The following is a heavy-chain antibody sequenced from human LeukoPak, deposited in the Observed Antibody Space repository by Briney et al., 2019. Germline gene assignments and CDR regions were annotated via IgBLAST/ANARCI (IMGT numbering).Heavy chain of an antibody. D-gene: IGHD3-10*01. CDR3: AKDLTQTHYYGSGY. V-gene: IGHV3-23*01. Sequence: GGSLRLSCSASAFTFSSYAMSWVRKAPGRGLEWVSIINGNGGSINYADSVKGRFTISRDNSKNTLYLQMNSLRAEDTAVYYCAKDLTQTHYYGSGYWGQGTLVTVSS. J-gene: IGHJ4*02. CDR1: AFTFSSYA. CDR2: INGNGGSI.